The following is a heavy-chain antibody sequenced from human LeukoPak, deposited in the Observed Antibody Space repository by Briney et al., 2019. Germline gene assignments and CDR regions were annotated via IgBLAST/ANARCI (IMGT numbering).Heavy chain of an antibody. Sequence: GGSLRLSCATSGFTFSDYYMIWIRQAPGKGLEWVSYISLRSSYTNYADSVKGRFTISRDTANNSLYLQMNSLRAEDTAVYYCARRGGYDFDFWGQGTLVTVSS. J-gene: IGHJ4*02. CDR2: ISLRSSYT. V-gene: IGHV3-11*03. CDR3: ARRGGYDFDF. D-gene: IGHD5-12*01. CDR1: GFTFSDYY.